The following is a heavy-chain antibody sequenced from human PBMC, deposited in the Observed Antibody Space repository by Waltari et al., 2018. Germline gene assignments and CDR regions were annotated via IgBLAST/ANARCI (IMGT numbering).Heavy chain of an antibody. V-gene: IGHV3-30-3*01. D-gene: IGHD1-7*01. CDR3: ARERWNYISFVFDY. J-gene: IGHJ4*02. CDR2: ISYDGSNK. Sequence: QVQLVESGGGVVQPGRSLSLSCAASGFTFSSYAMHWVRQAPGKGLEWVAVISYDGSNKYYADSVKGRVTISRDNSKNTLYLQMNSLRAEDTAVYYCARERWNYISFVFDYWGQGTLVTVSS. CDR1: GFTFSSYA.